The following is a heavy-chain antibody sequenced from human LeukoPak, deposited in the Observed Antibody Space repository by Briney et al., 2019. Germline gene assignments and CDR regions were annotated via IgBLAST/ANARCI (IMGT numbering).Heavy chain of an antibody. J-gene: IGHJ4*02. CDR2: IYYSGST. CDR1: GGSISSYY. CDR3: ARRDYTSSLDY. Sequence: SETLSLTCTVSGGSISSYYWSWIRQPPGKGLEWIGYIYYSGSTNYNPSLKSRVTISVDPSENQFSLKLSSVTAADTAVYYCARRDYTSSLDYWGQGTLVTVSS. D-gene: IGHD6-13*01. V-gene: IGHV4-59*01.